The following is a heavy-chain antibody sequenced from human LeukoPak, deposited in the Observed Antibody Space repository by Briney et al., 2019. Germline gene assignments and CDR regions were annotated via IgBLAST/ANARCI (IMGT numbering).Heavy chain of an antibody. V-gene: IGHV4-59*08. CDR2: IYYSGST. CDR1: GGSISSYY. J-gene: IGHJ3*02. Sequence: SETLSLTCTVSGGSISSYYWSWIRQPPGKGLEWIGYIYYSGSTNYNPSLKSRVTISVDTSKNQFSLKLSSVTAADTAVYYCARGPTLGGGGIWGQGTMVAVSS. D-gene: IGHD1-26*01. CDR3: ARGPTLGGGGI.